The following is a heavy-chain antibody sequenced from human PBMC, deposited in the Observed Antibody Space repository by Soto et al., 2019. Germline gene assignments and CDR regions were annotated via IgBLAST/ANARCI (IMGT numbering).Heavy chain of an antibody. CDR1: GGTFSSYA. J-gene: IGHJ4*02. CDR3: ARGGRDGYIELYYFDY. D-gene: IGHD5-12*01. CDR2: IIPIFGTA. Sequence: QVQLVQSGAEVKKPGSSGKVSCKASGGTFSSYAISWVRQAPGQGLEWMGGIIPIFGTANYAQKFQGRVTITADESTSTAYMELSSLRSEDTAVYYCARGGRDGYIELYYFDYWGQGTLVTVSS. V-gene: IGHV1-69*01.